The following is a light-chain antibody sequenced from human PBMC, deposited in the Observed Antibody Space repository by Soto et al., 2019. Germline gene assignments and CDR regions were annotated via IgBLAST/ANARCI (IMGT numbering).Light chain of an antibody. V-gene: IGLV2-8*01. CDR3: NSYAGSNNWV. CDR2: EAS. J-gene: IGLJ3*02. CDR1: SGDVGGNNY. Sequence: QSALTQPPSASGSPGQSVTISCTGTSGDVGGNNYVSWYQQHPGKAPNLMIYEASKRPSGVPDRFSGSKSGNTASLTVSGLQAEDEEDYYCNSYAGSNNWVFGGGTKLTVL.